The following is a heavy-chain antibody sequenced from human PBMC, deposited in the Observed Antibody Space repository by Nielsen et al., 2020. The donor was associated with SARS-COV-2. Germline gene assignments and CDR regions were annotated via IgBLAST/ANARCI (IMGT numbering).Heavy chain of an antibody. J-gene: IGHJ6*02. D-gene: IGHD3-22*01. Sequence: VRQMPGKGLEWVSIILYDGSNTFFADAVKGRIAISRDNSKNTVFPQMNSLRAEDTAVYYCARDFLYYYDSSGYYYGRDGMDVWGQGTTVTVSS. CDR2: ILYDGSNT. V-gene: IGHV3-30*09. CDR3: ARDFLYYYDSSGYYYGRDGMDV.